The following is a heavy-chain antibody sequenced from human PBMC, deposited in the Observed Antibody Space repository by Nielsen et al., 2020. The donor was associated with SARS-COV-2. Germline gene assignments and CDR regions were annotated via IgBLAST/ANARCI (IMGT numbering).Heavy chain of an antibody. J-gene: IGHJ6*02. D-gene: IGHD4-23*01. V-gene: IGHV3-13*01. Sequence: GGSLRLSCAASGFTFSSYDMHWVRQATGKGLEWVPAIGTAGDTYYPGSVKGRFTTSRENAKNSLYLQMNSLRAGDTAVYYCARSGGYYGGNSWKGGYYYYGMDVWGQGTTVTVSS. CDR2: IGTAGDT. CDR3: ARSGGYYGGNSWKGGYYYYGMDV. CDR1: GFTFSSYD.